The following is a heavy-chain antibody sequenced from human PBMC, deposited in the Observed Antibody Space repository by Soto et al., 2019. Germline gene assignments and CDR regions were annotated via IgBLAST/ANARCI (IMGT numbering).Heavy chain of an antibody. D-gene: IGHD1-26*01. CDR2: IFHSGST. Sequence: GTLSLTCAVFGGSISNSNWWTWVRQPPGKGLDWIGEIFHSGSTNYNSSLMGRVTISVDKANNQFSLKLSSVTAADTAVYYCAHRPIVGAAIWGQGTLVTVSS. CDR3: AHRPIVGAAI. CDR1: GGSISNSNW. J-gene: IGHJ4*02. V-gene: IGHV4-4*02.